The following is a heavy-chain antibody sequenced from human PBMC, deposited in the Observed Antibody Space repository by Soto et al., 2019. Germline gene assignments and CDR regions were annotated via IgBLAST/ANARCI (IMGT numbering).Heavy chain of an antibody. D-gene: IGHD5-18*01. CDR2: ISWNSGSI. Sequence: EVQLVESGGGLVQPGRSLRLSCAASGFTFDDYAMHWVRQAPGKGLEWVSGISWNSGSIGYADSVKGRFTISRDNAKNSLYLQMNSLRAEDTALYYSAKDTSYGFGLPDYWGQGTLVTVSS. J-gene: IGHJ4*02. CDR3: AKDTSYGFGLPDY. V-gene: IGHV3-9*01. CDR1: GFTFDDYA.